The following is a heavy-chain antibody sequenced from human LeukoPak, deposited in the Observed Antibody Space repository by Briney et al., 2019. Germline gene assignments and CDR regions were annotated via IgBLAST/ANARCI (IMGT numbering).Heavy chain of an antibody. V-gene: IGHV1-18*01. CDR1: GYTFTSYG. Sequence: ASVKVSCKASGYTFTSYGTSWVRQAPGQGLEWMGWISAYNGNTNYAQKLQGRVTMTTDTSTSTAYMELRSLRSHDTAVYYCARTYGSSGGVLDYFDYWGQGTLVSVSS. CDR2: ISAYNGNT. D-gene: IGHD3-22*01. CDR3: ARTYGSSGGVLDYFDY. J-gene: IGHJ4*02.